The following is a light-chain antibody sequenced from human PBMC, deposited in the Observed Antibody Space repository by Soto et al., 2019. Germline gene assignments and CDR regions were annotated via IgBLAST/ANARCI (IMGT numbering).Light chain of an antibody. CDR1: QSVRNNY. CDR3: QQYGSTPLT. J-gene: IGKJ4*01. V-gene: IGKV3-20*01. Sequence: EIVLTQSPGTLSLSPGERATISCSASQSVRNNYLVWYQQRHGQPPRFLMYDVSTRAAGIPDRVSGGWSGTYFTITISRLEPEDFAVYYCQQYGSTPLTFGGGTKVEIE. CDR2: DVS.